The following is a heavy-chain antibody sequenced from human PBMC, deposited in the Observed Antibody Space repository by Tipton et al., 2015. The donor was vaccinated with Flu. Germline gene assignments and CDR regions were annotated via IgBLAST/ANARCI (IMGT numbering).Heavy chain of an antibody. CDR3: ARHQTIFGVVIMESYDS. V-gene: IGHV3-7*01. CDR1: GFTFSSYW. Sequence: CAASGFTFSSYWMSWVRQAPGKGLEWVANIKNDGGEKNYADSVWGRFTISRDNAKNSLFLQMNSLTVEDTAMYYCARHQTIFGVVIMESYDSWGQGTLVTVSS. CDR2: IKNDGGEK. J-gene: IGHJ4*02. D-gene: IGHD3-3*01.